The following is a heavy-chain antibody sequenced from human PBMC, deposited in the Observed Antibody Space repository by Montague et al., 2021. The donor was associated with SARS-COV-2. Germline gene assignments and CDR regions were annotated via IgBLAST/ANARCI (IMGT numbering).Heavy chain of an antibody. V-gene: IGHV4-39*01. D-gene: IGHD1-1*01. CDR3: AKPLATGNYYY. Sequence: SETQSLTCTVSGGSISSSNYYWGWVRQPPGKGLEWIGSISYRGDPYYNPSLKSRLTISVDTSQNQFSLKLSSVTAADTAVYYCAKPLATGNYYYWGQGTLVTVSS. J-gene: IGHJ4*02. CDR1: GGSISSSNYY. CDR2: ISYRGDP.